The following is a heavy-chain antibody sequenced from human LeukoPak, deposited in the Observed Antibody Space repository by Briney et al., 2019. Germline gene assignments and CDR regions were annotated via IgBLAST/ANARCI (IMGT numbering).Heavy chain of an antibody. CDR2: FSCSGST. J-gene: IGHJ4*02. CDR3: ARDWNRYAY. D-gene: IGHD1-1*01. CDR1: GYSISSGYY. V-gene: IGHV4-38-2*02. Sequence: PSETLSLTCTVSGYSISSGYYWGWIRQPPGKGLEWIGSFSCSGSTYYNPSLKSRVTISVDTSKSQFSLYMDSVTAADTAVYYCARDWNRYAYWGQGTLVTVSS.